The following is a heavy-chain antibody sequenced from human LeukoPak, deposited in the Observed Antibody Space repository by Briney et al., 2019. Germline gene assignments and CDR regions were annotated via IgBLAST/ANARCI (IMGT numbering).Heavy chain of an antibody. D-gene: IGHD5-18*01. CDR2: IKATPDGGTT. J-gene: IGHJ4*02. CDR1: GFTFSKAW. V-gene: IGHV3-15*01. CDR3: TTLPGYSYGYLQDY. Sequence: GGSLRLSCAASGFTFSKAWMSWVRQAPGKGLEWVGHIKATPDGGTTEYGAPVKGRFTISRDDSKNTLYLHMSSLKSEDTAVYFCTTLPGYSYGYLQDYWGQGTLVTVSS.